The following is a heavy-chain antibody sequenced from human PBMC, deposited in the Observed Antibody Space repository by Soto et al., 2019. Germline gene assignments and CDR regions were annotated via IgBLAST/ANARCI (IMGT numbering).Heavy chain of an antibody. CDR1: GGSITSSY. Sequence: SETLSLTCTVSGGSITSSYWSWIRQPPGKGLEWIGYIYNSETSRYNPSLKSRVTVVIDTSKNQVSLKLSCVTAADTAVYYCARARSGGGYDINRYGMDVWGQGTTVTVSS. V-gene: IGHV4-59*01. J-gene: IGHJ6*02. CDR3: ARARSGGGYDINRYGMDV. CDR2: IYNSETS. D-gene: IGHD5-12*01.